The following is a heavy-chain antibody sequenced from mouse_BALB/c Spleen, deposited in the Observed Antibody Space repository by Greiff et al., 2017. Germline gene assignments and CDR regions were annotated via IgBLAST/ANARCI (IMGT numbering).Heavy chain of an antibody. CDR1: GYTFTSYW. CDR2: IYPGNSDT. J-gene: IGHJ2*01. V-gene: IGHV1-5*01. CDR3: TRGDYYGNIDY. D-gene: IGHD2-1*01. Sequence: EVQLQQSGTVLARPGASVKMSCKASGYTFTSYWMHWVKQRPGQGLEWIGAIYPGNSDTSYNQKFKGKAKLTAVTSTSTAYMELSSLTNEDSAVYYCTRGDYYGNIDYWGQGTTLTVSS.